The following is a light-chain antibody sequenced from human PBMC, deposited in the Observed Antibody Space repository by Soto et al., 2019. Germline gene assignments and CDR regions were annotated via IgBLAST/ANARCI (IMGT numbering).Light chain of an antibody. CDR2: SEN. Sequence: QSVLTQPPSASGTPGQRVAISCSGSSSNIGSNTVIWYQHLPGTAPKLLIYSENQRPSGVPDRFSGSKSGTSASLAISGLQSEDEADYYCAAWDDRLNGYVFGTGTKVTVL. CDR1: SSNIGSNT. J-gene: IGLJ1*01. CDR3: AAWDDRLNGYV. V-gene: IGLV1-44*01.